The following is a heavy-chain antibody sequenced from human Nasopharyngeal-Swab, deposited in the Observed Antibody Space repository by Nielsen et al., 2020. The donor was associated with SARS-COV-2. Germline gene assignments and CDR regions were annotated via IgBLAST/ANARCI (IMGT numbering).Heavy chain of an antibody. J-gene: IGHJ6*03. CDR2: IYYSGST. V-gene: IGHV4-39*01. D-gene: IGHD5-18*01. CDR3: ATYGYGSYYYYYMDV. CDR1: GGSISSSSYY. Sequence: GSLRLSCTVSGGSISSSSYYWGWIRQPPGKGLEWIGSIYYSGSTYYNPSLKSRVTISVDTSKNHFSLNLISVTAADTAVYYCATYGYGSYYYYYMDVWGKGTTVTVSS.